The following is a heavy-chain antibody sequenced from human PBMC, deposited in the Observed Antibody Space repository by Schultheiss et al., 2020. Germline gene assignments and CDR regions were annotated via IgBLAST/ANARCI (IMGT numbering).Heavy chain of an antibody. V-gene: IGHV3-33*01. CDR1: GFTFSSYG. Sequence: GGSLRLSCAASGFTFSSYGMHWVRQAPGKGLEWVAVIWYDGSNKYYADSVKGRFTISRDNSKNTLYVQMNSLRAEDTAVYYCARVLGYCISTSCGIGYGMDVWGQGTTVNGYS. J-gene: IGHJ6*02. CDR3: ARVLGYCISTSCGIGYGMDV. D-gene: IGHD2-2*01. CDR2: IWYDGSNK.